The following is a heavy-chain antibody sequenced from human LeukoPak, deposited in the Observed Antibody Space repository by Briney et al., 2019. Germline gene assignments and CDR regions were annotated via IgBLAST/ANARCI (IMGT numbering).Heavy chain of an antibody. CDR3: ARDIRGKTATTKEYYYYGMDV. V-gene: IGHV1-46*01. CDR2: INPSGGST. D-gene: IGHD4-17*01. Sequence: ASVKVSCKASGYTFTSYYMHWVRQAPGQGLEWMGIINPSGGSTSYAQKFQGRVTMTRDTSTSTVYMELSSLRSEDTAVYYCARDIRGKTATTKEYYYYGMDVWGQGTTVTVSS. J-gene: IGHJ6*02. CDR1: GYTFTSYY.